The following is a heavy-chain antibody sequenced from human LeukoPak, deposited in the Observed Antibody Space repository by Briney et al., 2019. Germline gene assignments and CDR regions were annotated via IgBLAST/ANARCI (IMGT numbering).Heavy chain of an antibody. V-gene: IGHV4-39*01. CDR2: IYYSGST. CDR1: GGSISSSSYY. D-gene: IGHD3-16*02. Sequence: SETLSLTCTVSGGSISSSSYYWGWIRQPPGKGLEWIGSIYYSGSTYYNPSLKSRVTISVDTSKNQFSLKLSSVTAADAAVYYCARRIMITFGGVIVRDGWGQGTLVTVSS. CDR3: ARRIMITFGGVIVRDG. J-gene: IGHJ4*02.